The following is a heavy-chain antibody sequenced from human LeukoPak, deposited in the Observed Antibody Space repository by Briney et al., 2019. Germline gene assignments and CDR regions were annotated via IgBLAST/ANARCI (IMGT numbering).Heavy chain of an antibody. CDR1: GYSFTSYW. V-gene: IGHV5-51*01. CDR3: ARAHYDSSGYYYFDY. D-gene: IGHD3-22*01. CDR2: IYPGDSDT. J-gene: IGHJ4*02. Sequence: GESLKISCKGSGYSFTSYWIGWVRQMPGKGLEWMGIIYPGDSDTRYSPSFQGQVTISADKSIGTAYLQWSSLKASDTAMYYCARAHYDSSGYYYFDYWGQGTLVTVSS.